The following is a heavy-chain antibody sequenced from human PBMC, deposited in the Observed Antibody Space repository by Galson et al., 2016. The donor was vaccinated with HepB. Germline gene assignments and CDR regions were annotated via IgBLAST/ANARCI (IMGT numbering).Heavy chain of an antibody. V-gene: IGHV3-48*02. CDR2: ITSDSSHI. J-gene: IGHJ4*02. Sequence: SLRLSCAASGFTFSNYRMNWVRQAPGKGLEWVSHITSDSSHIYYGDSVKGRFTIPRDNAHNSLYLQMNSLRDEDTAVYYCAREYSGNYHAFDYWGQGALGTVS. D-gene: IGHD1-26*01. CDR3: AREYSGNYHAFDY. CDR1: GFTFSNYR.